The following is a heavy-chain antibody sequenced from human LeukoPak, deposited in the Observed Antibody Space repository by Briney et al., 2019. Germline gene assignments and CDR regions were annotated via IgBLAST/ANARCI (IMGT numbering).Heavy chain of an antibody. D-gene: IGHD1-20*01. CDR2: INPNSGDT. J-gene: IGHJ3*02. CDR3: ARGSSVSGTVKSAFEI. CDR1: GYTFTGCY. Sequence: ASVKVSCKASGYTFTGCYIQWVRQAPGQGLERMGWINPNSGDTKYAQKFQDRVTMTRDTSISTAYMELSRLGSDDTAVYYCARGSSVSGTVKSAFEIWGQGTMVTVSS. V-gene: IGHV1-2*02.